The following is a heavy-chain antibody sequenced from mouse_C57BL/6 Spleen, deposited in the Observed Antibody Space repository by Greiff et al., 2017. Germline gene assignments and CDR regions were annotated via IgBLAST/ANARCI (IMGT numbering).Heavy chain of an antibody. CDR3: TYGPFDY. D-gene: IGHD1-1*01. V-gene: IGHV14-4*01. Sequence: EVKLVESGAELVRPGASVKLSCTASGFNIKDDYMHWVKQRPEQGLEWIGWIDPENGDTEYASKFQGKATITADTSSNTAYLQLSSLTSEDTAVYYCTYGPFDYWGQGTTLTVSS. CDR2: IDPENGDT. CDR1: GFNIKDDY. J-gene: IGHJ2*01.